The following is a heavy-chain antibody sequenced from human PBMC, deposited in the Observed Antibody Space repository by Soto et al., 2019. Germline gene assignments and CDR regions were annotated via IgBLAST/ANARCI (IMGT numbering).Heavy chain of an antibody. Sequence: QAQVVQSGAEVRKPGSSVKLSCKASEGTFNSYAIAWVRQAPGQGLEWMGGIIPYYNTLNYAQKFQDRVTSTADDSTNTVYMELSRLRSDDTAVYFCASGASRWYPYFFDSWAQGTLVTVSS. CDR1: EGTFNSYA. V-gene: IGHV1-69*01. CDR3: ASGASRWYPYFFDS. J-gene: IGHJ4*02. CDR2: IIPYYNTL. D-gene: IGHD6-13*01.